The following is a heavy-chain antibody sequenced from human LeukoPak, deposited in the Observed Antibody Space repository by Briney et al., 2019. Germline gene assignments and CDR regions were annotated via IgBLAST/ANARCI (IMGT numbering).Heavy chain of an antibody. CDR2: INPNSGGT. CDR1: GYTFTGYY. V-gene: IGHV1-2*02. J-gene: IGHJ5*02. D-gene: IGHD2-15*01. Sequence: GASVKVSCKASGYTFTGYYMHWVRQAPGQGLEWMGWINPNSGGTNYAQRFQGRVTMTRDTSISTAYMELSRLRSDDTAVYYCARSCIRSSIRNWFDPWGQGTLVTVSS. CDR3: ARSCIRSSIRNWFDP.